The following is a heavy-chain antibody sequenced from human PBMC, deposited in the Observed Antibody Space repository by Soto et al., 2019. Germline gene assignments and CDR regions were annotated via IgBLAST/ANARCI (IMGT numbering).Heavy chain of an antibody. CDR1: GFTFSSYS. D-gene: IGHD6-13*01. CDR2: ISSSSSYI. J-gene: IGHJ4*02. Sequence: PGGSLRLSCAASGFTFSSYSMNWVRQAPGKGLEWVSSISSSSSYIYYADSVKGRFTISRDNAKNTLYLQMNSLRADDTAVYYCAKDTSTWSYFDYWGQGTMVTVSS. CDR3: AKDTSTWSYFDY. V-gene: IGHV3-21*01.